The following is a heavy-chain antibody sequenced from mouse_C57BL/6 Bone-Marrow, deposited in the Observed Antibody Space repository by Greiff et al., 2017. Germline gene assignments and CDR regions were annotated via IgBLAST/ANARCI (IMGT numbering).Heavy chain of an antibody. Sequence: LQLQQPGAELVKPGASVKMSCKASGYTFTSYWITWVKQRPGHGLEWIGDIYPGSGSTNYNEKFKSKATLTVATSSSTAYMQLSSLTSEDSAVYYCARSALAWFAYWGQGTLVTVSA. CDR2: IYPGSGST. CDR3: ARSALAWFAY. J-gene: IGHJ3*01. CDR1: GYTFTSYW. V-gene: IGHV1-55*01.